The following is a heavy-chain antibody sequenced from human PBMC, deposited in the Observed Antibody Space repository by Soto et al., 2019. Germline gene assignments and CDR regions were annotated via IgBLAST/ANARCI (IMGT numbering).Heavy chain of an antibody. CDR2: ISHSGNT. CDR1: GGSISSGGYY. V-gene: IGHV4-30-4*01. D-gene: IGHD2-21*01. CDR3: GSYYCAGARCPGLDV. J-gene: IGHJ6*02. Sequence: QVQLQESGPGLVKPSQTLSLTCTVSGGSISSGGYYWTWIRQPPGKGLEWIGYISHSGNTYYNSSLKSRLTMSLDTSKNQFSLSLRSVTAADTAVYYCGSYYCAGARCPGLDVWGLGTTVTVSS.